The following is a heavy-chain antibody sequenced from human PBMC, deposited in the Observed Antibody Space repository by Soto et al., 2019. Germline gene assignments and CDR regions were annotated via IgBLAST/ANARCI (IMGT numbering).Heavy chain of an antibody. J-gene: IGHJ4*02. D-gene: IGHD4-17*01. V-gene: IGHV4-4*07. CDR2: IYTTGAT. CDR1: GDSISRKY. Sequence: QVQLQESGPGLVKPSETLSLTCSVSGDSISRKYWSWLRQPAGGGLGWIGRIYTTGATNYNSPLKSRVSMSVDTSKNQFSLRLTSVTAADTAVYFCAMTVIAPSPYLDHWGQGLLVTVSS. CDR3: AMTVIAPSPYLDH.